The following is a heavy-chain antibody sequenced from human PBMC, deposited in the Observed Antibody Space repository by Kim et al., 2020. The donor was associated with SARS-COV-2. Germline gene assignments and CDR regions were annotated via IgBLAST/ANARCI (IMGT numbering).Heavy chain of an antibody. D-gene: IGHD3-10*01. V-gene: IGHV3-53*04. J-gene: IGHJ5*02. Sequence: KGRFTISRHNSKNTLYLQMNSLRAEDTAVYYCARVSGGYYGSGSPNWFDPWGQGTLVTVSS. CDR3: ARVSGGYYGSGSPNWFDP.